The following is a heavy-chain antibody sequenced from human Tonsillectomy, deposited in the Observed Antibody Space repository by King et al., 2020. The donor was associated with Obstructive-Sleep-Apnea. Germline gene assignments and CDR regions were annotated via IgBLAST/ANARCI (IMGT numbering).Heavy chain of an antibody. V-gene: IGHV3-33*01. CDR2: IWSDGSNT. Sequence: VQLVESGGGVVQPGGSLRLSCAASGFTFSTYGLHWVRQDPGKGMEWVAFIWSDGSNTHYADSVKGRFTISRDTSKKTLYLQISSLRAEDTALYYCARDGISGIDYWGQGVLVTVSS. D-gene: IGHD1-14*01. CDR1: GFTFSTYG. CDR3: ARDGISGIDY. J-gene: IGHJ4*02.